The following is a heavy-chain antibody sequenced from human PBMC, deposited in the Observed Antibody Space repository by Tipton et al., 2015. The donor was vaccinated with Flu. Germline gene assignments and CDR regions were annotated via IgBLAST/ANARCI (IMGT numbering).Heavy chain of an antibody. V-gene: IGHV3-7*01. Sequence: SLRLSCAASGFTFSNYWMTWVRQAPGKGLEWVANIKEDGSEIYYVGPVKGRFTISRDNAKDSVYLQMNSLRDEDTAVYYCVRAMHYWGQGTLVTVSS. J-gene: IGHJ4*02. CDR1: GFTFSNYW. CDR3: VRAMHY. CDR2: IKEDGSEI.